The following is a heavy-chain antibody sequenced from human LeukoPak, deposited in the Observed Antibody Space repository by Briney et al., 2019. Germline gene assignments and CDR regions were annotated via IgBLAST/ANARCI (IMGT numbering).Heavy chain of an antibody. CDR3: ARANRNSSGNFEFYFEC. V-gene: IGHV3-53*01. CDR2: ICTGECT. CDR1: GFTASSNY. Sequence: GASLRLSCAASGFTASSNYMSWVRQAPGEGLEWVLVICTGECTYYVDRGMGRFTVSRDNSKNPLYPQMTSLRAEDTAVDCCARANRNSSGNFEFYFECWGKGTLVTVSS. D-gene: IGHD3-22*01. J-gene: IGHJ4*02.